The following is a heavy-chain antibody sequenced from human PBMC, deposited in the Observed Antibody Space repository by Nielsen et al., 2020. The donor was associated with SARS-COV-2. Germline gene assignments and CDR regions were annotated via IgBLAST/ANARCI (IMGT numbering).Heavy chain of an antibody. CDR2: ISSSSSYI. V-gene: IGHV3-21*01. Sequence: GESLKISCAASGFTFSSYSMNWVRQAPGKGLEWVSSISSSSSYIYYADSVKSRFTISRDNAKNSLYLQMNSLRAEDTAVYYCARRIAAAGNRYYYGMDVWGQGTTVTVSS. J-gene: IGHJ6*02. CDR1: GFTFSSYS. D-gene: IGHD6-13*01. CDR3: ARRIAAAGNRYYYGMDV.